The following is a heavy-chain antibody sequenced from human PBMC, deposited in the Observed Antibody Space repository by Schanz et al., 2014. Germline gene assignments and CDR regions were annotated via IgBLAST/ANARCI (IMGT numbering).Heavy chain of an antibody. CDR2: IMPLRGIG. CDR3: TRLRRADPNGFDV. V-gene: IGHV1-69*09. J-gene: IGHJ6*02. D-gene: IGHD6-19*01. CDR1: GYTFVSYS. Sequence: QVQLVQSGAEVKKPGASVKVSCKASGYTFVSYSMHWVRQAPGQGLEWLGRIMPLRGIGNNAWKCQDRLTITADKTMNITYMELSSLGTEDTAVYYCTRLRRADPNGFDVWGQGTTVTVS.